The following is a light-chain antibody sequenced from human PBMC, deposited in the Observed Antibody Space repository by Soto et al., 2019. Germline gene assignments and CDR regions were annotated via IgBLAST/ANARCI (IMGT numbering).Light chain of an antibody. CDR3: SSYTSDSSYV. CDR2: AVS. CDR1: SSDVGLYDY. V-gene: IGLV2-14*01. Sequence: SVLTQPASVSGSPGQSITISCTGTSSDVGLYDYVSWYQQHPGKAPQLMIYAVSNRPSGVSNRFSASKSGNTASLFISGLQTEDEADYYCSSYTSDSSYVFGSGTRSPS. J-gene: IGLJ1*01.